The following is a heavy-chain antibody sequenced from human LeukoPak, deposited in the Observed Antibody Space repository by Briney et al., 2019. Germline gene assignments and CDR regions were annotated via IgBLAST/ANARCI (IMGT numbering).Heavy chain of an antibody. D-gene: IGHD3-22*01. V-gene: IGHV1-2*06. CDR2: INPNSGGT. CDR1: GYTFTGYY. J-gene: IGHJ4*02. Sequence: ASVKVSCKASGYTFTGYYMHWVRQAPGQGVEWMGRINPNSGGTNYAQKFQGRVTMTRDTSISTAYMELSRLRSDDTAVYYCARVRNYYDSSGYYPFDYWGQGTLVTVSS. CDR3: ARVRNYYDSSGYYPFDY.